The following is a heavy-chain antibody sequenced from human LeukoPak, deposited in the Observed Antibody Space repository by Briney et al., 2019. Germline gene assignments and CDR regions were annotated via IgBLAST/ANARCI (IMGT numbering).Heavy chain of an antibody. CDR2: IKSKTDGGTT. V-gene: IGHV3-15*01. CDR1: GFSFSNAW. J-gene: IGHJ4*02. Sequence: GGSLRLSCAASGFSFSNAWMSWVRQAPGKGLEWVGRIKSKTDGGTTDHAAPVKGRFTISRDDSKNTLYLQMDSLKTEDTAVYYCTTVLHYSGSGSYYRSIDYWGQGTLVTVSS. D-gene: IGHD3-10*01. CDR3: TTVLHYSGSGSYYRSIDY.